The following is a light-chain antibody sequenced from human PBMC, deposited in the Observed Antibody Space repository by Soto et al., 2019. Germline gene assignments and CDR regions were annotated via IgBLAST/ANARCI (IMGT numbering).Light chain of an antibody. J-gene: IGKJ3*01. CDR3: QQRSNWPLSFT. CDR2: EAS. V-gene: IGKV1-5*03. CDR1: QSISRW. Sequence: DIQMTQSPSTLSASVGDRVTITCRASQSISRWLAWYQQKPGTVPKLLIYEASTLESGVPSRFSGSRSGTEFTLTVSSLQPDDFAVYYCQQRSNWPLSFTFGPGTKVDIK.